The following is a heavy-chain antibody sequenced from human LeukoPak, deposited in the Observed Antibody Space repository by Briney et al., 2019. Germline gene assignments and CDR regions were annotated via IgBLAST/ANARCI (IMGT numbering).Heavy chain of an antibody. Sequence: SETLSLTCTVSGGSIKSFYWSWIRQPAGKGLEWVGRVFSRGTTNYNPSLKSRVTISVDTSKNQFSLKLSSVTAADTAVYYCARNPSYGFVSYYYYYMDVWGKGTTVTVSS. CDR1: GGSIKSFY. CDR2: VFSRGTT. CDR3: ARNPSYGFVSYYYYYMDV. V-gene: IGHV4-4*07. J-gene: IGHJ6*03. D-gene: IGHD5-18*01.